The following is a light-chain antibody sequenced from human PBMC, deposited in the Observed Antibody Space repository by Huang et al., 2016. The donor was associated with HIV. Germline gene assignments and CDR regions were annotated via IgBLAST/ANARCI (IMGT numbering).Light chain of an antibody. V-gene: IGKV3-15*01. Sequence: VTQSPATLSVSPGERVTLSCRASQSISNNLAWYQQKPGQAPRLLIYGASTRATAIPARFSGSASGTEFTLTISSLQSEDFAVYYCQQYHNWPPYTFGQGTKLEI. CDR1: QSISNN. J-gene: IGKJ2*01. CDR2: GAS. CDR3: QQYHNWPPYT.